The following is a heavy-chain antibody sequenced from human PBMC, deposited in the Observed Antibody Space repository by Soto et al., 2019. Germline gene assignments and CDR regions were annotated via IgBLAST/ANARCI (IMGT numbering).Heavy chain of an antibody. CDR1: GGSCSGYY. J-gene: IGHJ6*02. D-gene: IGHD3-10*01. CDR2: INHSGST. CDR3: ARDNGGSGSYYNRDYYYYGMDV. Sequence: SETLSLTCAVYGGSCSGYYWTWIRQPPGTGLEWIGEINHSGSTNYNPSLKSRVTISVDTSKNQFSLKLSSVTAADTAVYYCARDNGGSGSYYNRDYYYYGMDVWGQGTTVTVSS. V-gene: IGHV4-34*01.